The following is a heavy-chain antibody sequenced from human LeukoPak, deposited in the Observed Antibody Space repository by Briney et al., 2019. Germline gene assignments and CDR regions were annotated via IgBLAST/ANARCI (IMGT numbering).Heavy chain of an antibody. CDR3: ARDRGDYWFDP. Sequence: KASETLSLTCTVSGGSISSSSYYWSWIRQPPGKGLEWIGCIYYSGSTYYNPSLKSRLTISVDTSKNQFSLKLSSVTAADTAVYYCARDRGDYWFDPWGQGTLVTVSS. CDR1: GGSISSSSYY. V-gene: IGHV4-39*07. J-gene: IGHJ5*02. D-gene: IGHD2-21*02. CDR2: IYYSGST.